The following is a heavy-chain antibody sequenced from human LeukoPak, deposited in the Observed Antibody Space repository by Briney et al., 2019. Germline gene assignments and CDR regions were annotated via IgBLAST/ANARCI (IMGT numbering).Heavy chain of an antibody. CDR1: GGTFSSYA. V-gene: IGHV1-69*13. CDR2: IIPILGTA. D-gene: IGHD6-13*01. Sequence: SVKVSCKASGGTFSSYAISWVRQAPGQGLEWMGGIIPILGTANYAQKFQGRVTITADESTSTAYMELSSLRSEDTAVYYCARRAEYYMDVWGKGTTVTVSS. CDR3: ARRAEYYMDV. J-gene: IGHJ6*03.